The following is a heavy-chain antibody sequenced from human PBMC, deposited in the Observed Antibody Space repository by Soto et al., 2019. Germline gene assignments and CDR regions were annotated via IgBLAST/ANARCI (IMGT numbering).Heavy chain of an antibody. Sequence: SETLSLTCAVYGGSFSGYYWGWIRQPPWKGLEWIGEINHSGSTNYNPSLKSRVTISVDTSKNQFSLKLSSVTAADTAVYYCARERWSGYCSSTSCYRLDYWGQGTLVTVSS. J-gene: IGHJ4*02. D-gene: IGHD2-2*01. CDR2: INHSGST. CDR1: GGSFSGYY. V-gene: IGHV4-34*01. CDR3: ARERWSGYCSSTSCYRLDY.